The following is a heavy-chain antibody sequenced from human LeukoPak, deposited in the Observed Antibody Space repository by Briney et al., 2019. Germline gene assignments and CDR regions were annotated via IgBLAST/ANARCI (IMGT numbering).Heavy chain of an antibody. D-gene: IGHD5-24*01. CDR1: GFTFSSYE. Sequence: GGSLRLSCAASGFTFSSYEMNWVRQAPGKGLEWVSYISSSGSTIYYADSVKGRFTISRDNAKNSLYLQMNSLRAEDTAVYYCARPRGNVEMATIPFDYWGQGTLVTVSS. CDR3: ARPRGNVEMATIPFDY. J-gene: IGHJ4*02. CDR2: ISSSGSTI. V-gene: IGHV3-48*03.